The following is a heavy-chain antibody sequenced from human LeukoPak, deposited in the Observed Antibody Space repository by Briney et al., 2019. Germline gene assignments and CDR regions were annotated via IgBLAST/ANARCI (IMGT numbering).Heavy chain of an antibody. V-gene: IGHV5-51*01. CDR2: IYPGDSDT. Sequence: GESLKISCKAFGYNFADYWIGWVRQMPGKGLEWMGIIYPGDSDTRYSPSFQGQVTISADKSISTAYLQWSSLKASDTATYYCARQRLLDYWGQGTLVTVSS. J-gene: IGHJ4*02. CDR3: ARQRLLDY. CDR1: GYNFADYW. D-gene: IGHD4-11*01.